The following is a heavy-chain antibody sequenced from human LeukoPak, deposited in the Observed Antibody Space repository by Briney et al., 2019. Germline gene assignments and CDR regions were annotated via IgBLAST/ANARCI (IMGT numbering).Heavy chain of an antibody. D-gene: IGHD2-2*01. CDR2: INPSGGST. CDR1: GYTFTSYH. J-gene: IGHJ6*02. CDR3: ARELGEYYCSSTSCYYYYGMDV. V-gene: IGHV1-46*01. Sequence: SVKVSCKASGYTFTSYHLHWVRQAPGQGLEWLAIINPSGGSTSYAQNFQGRVTMTSDTSTSTVYMELSSLRSEDTAVYYCARELGEYYCSSTSCYYYYGMDVSGQGTTVTVSS.